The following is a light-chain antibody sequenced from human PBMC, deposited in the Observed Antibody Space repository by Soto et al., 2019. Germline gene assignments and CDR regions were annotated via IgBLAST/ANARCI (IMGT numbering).Light chain of an antibody. CDR2: GAS. Sequence: EIVLTQSPGTLSLPPGERATLSCRASQSVSNNYLAWYQHKPGQPPRLLIFGASSRATGIPDRLSGSGSGTDFTLTISRLEPEDFAVYYCQQHRSAPPSWTFGPGTKVEI. J-gene: IGKJ1*01. CDR3: QQHRSAPPSWT. CDR1: QSVSNNY. V-gene: IGKV3-20*01.